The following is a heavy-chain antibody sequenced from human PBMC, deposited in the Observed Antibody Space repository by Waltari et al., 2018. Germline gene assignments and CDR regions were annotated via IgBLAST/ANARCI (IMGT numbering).Heavy chain of an antibody. J-gene: IGHJ3*01. CDR2: INSDGSGT. Sequence: EVQLVESGGGLVQPGGSLRVSSTASGFTFISHWVPGVRQVPGKGLVWVSRINSDGSGTSYADSAKGRFTISRDNAKNTLFLQMNSLRGEDTAVYYCASGNSHAFDLWGQGTMVTVSS. CDR1: GFTFISHW. V-gene: IGHV3-74*01. CDR3: ASGNSHAFDL. D-gene: IGHD1-7*01.